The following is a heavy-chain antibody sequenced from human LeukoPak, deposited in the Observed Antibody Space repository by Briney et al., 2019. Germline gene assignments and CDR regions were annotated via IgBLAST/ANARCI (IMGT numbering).Heavy chain of an antibody. J-gene: IGHJ5*02. CDR2: FDPEDGET. Sequence: ASVKVSCKVSGYTLTELSMHCVRQAPGKGLEWMGGFDPEDGETIYAQKFQGRVTMTEDTSTDTAYMELSSLRSEDTAVYYCAICSLGYCSSTSHNWFDPWGQGTLVTVSS. CDR1: GYTLTELS. D-gene: IGHD2-2*01. CDR3: AICSLGYCSSTSHNWFDP. V-gene: IGHV1-24*01.